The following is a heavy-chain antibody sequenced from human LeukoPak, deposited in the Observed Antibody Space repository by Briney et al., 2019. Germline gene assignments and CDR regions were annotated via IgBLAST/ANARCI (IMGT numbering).Heavy chain of an antibody. CDR1: GVSINSDAYS. Sequence: SQTLSLTCTVSGVSINSDAYSWSWIRQPPGKGLEWIGYIYHSGNTYYNPSLKSRVTISVDTSKNQFSLKLSSVTAADTAVYYCARDRRFLEWLDAFDIWGQGTMVTVSS. CDR2: IYHSGNT. J-gene: IGHJ3*02. V-gene: IGHV4-30-2*01. CDR3: ARDRRFLEWLDAFDI. D-gene: IGHD3-3*01.